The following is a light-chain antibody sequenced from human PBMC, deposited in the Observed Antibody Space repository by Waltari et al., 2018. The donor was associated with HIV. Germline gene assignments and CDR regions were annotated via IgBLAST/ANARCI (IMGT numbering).Light chain of an antibody. V-gene: IGLV2-8*01. CDR2: EVN. CDR1: SSDVGGYDY. Sequence: SALSHPPPAPGSPGHSVPLSCTGTSSDVGGYDYISCYQQYPGKAPKLMIYEVNKRPSGVPDRFSGSKSGNTVSLTVSGLQAEDEADYYCSSYAGSNNWVLFGGGTKLTVL. CDR3: SSYAGSNNWVL. J-gene: IGLJ2*01.